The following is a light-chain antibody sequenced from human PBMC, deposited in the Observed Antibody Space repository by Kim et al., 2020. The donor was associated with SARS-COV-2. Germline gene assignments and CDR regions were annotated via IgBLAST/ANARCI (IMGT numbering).Light chain of an antibody. Sequence: GQRVTISCSGSSSNIGRNSVNWYQQLPGRAPKVLISKNDQRHSGVPDRFSGSKSGTSASLAISGLQSEDEADYYCAAWDASLNVVVFGGGTQLTVL. CDR2: KND. CDR3: AAWDASLNVVV. V-gene: IGLV1-44*01. J-gene: IGLJ2*01. CDR1: SSNIGRNS.